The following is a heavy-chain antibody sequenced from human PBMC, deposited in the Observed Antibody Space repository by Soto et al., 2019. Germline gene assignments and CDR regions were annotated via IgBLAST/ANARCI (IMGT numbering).Heavy chain of an antibody. V-gene: IGHV1-18*01. Sequence: GSPVKLSCKASGYTFTSYGISWVRQAPGQGLEWMGWISAYNGNTNYAQKLQGRVTMTTDTSTSTAYMELRSLRSDDTAVYYCARDSGYSYGDAFDIWGQGTMVTVSS. CDR1: GYTFTSYG. CDR2: ISAYNGNT. CDR3: ARDSGYSYGDAFDI. J-gene: IGHJ3*02. D-gene: IGHD5-18*01.